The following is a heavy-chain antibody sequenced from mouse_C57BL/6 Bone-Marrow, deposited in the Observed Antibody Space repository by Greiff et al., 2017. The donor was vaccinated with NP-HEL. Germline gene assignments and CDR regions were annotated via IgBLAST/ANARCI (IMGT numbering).Heavy chain of an antibody. D-gene: IGHD1-1*01. CDR3: ARGATVVATPYYAMDY. V-gene: IGHV3-6*01. CDR2: ISYDGSN. CDR1: GYSITSGYY. J-gene: IGHJ4*01. Sequence: VQLKESGPGLVKPSQSLSLTCSVTGYSITSGYYWNWIRQFPGNKLEWMGSISYDGSNNYNPSLKNRISITRDTSKNQFFLKLNSVTTEDTATYYCARGATVVATPYYAMDYWGQGTSVTVSS.